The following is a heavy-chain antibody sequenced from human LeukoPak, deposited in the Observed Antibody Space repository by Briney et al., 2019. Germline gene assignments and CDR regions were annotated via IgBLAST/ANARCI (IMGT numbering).Heavy chain of an antibody. CDR2: ISGSGGST. Sequence: GGSLRLSCAASGFTFSSYAMSWVRQAPGKGLEWVSGISGSGGSTYCADSVKGRFTISRDNSKITLYLQMYSLRPEDTAIYYCAKDPLDSSGRRYYGMAVWGQGTTVTVSS. V-gene: IGHV3-23*01. D-gene: IGHD3-22*01. CDR1: GFTFSSYA. J-gene: IGHJ6*02. CDR3: AKDPLDSSGRRYYGMAV.